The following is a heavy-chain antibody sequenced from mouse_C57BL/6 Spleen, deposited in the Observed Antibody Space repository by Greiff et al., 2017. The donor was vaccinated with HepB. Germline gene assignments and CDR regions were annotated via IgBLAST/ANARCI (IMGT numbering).Heavy chain of an antibody. CDR1: GFNIKNTY. J-gene: IGHJ2*01. D-gene: IGHD1-1*01. V-gene: IGHV14-3*01. Sequence: EVQLQQSVAELVRPGASVKLSCTASGFNIKNTYMHWVKQRPEQGLEWIGRIDPANGNTKYAPKFQGKATITADTSSNTAYLQLGSLTSEDTAIYYCAMGYYGGRRGNYVDYWGQGTTLTVSS. CDR2: IDPANGNT. CDR3: AMGYYGGRRGNYVDY.